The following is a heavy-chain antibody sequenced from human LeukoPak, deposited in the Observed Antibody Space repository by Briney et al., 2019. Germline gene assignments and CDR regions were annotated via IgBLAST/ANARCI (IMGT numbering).Heavy chain of an antibody. D-gene: IGHD6-19*01. Sequence: ASVKVSCKASGGTFSSYAISWVRQAPGQGLEWMGRIIPILGIANYAQEFQGRVTITADKSTSTAYMELSSLRSEDTAVYYCARERADGSSGLDYWGQGTLVTVSS. CDR1: GGTFSSYA. J-gene: IGHJ4*02. V-gene: IGHV1-69*04. CDR2: IIPILGIA. CDR3: ARERADGSSGLDY.